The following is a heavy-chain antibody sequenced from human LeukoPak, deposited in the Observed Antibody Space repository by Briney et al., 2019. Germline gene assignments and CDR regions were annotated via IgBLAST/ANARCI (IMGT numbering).Heavy chain of an antibody. CDR3: VRDRAYGSGKNWFDP. D-gene: IGHD3-10*01. Sequence: PSETLSPTCTVSGDSIRSYYWSWIRQPLGKGLEWIGHIDDSGSANRHPSLRSRVTISVDTSKNQFSLKLSSVTAADTAVYFCVRDRAYGSGKNWFDPWGQGTQVTVSS. CDR2: IDDSGSA. J-gene: IGHJ5*02. V-gene: IGHV4-59*01. CDR1: GDSIRSYY.